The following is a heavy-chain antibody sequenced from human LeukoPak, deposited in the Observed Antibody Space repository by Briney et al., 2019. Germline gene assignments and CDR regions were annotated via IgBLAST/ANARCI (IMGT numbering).Heavy chain of an antibody. J-gene: IGHJ4*02. CDR1: GFIFSNYG. CDR2: IWFDGSNQ. D-gene: IGHD3-22*01. V-gene: IGHV3-33*01. Sequence: GGSLRLSCAASGFIFSNYGMHWVRQAPGKGLEWVAVIWFDGSNQCHADAVKGRFTISRDNSKNTLYLQMSSLRAEDTALYYCARDDFAGDSSGYIDYWGQGTLVTVSS. CDR3: ARDDFAGDSSGYIDY.